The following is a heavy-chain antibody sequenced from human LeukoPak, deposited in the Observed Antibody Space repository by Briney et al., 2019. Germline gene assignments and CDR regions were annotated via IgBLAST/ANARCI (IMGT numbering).Heavy chain of an antibody. V-gene: IGHV1-18*01. D-gene: IGHD2-2*01. Sequence: ASVKVSCKASGYTFTSYGISWVRQAPGQGLEWMGWISAYNGNTNYAQKLQGRVTMTTDTSTSTAYMELRSLRSDDTAVYYCARDTCCSSTSCQGDYFDYWGQGTLVTVSS. J-gene: IGHJ4*02. CDR1: GYTFTSYG. CDR3: ARDTCCSSTSCQGDYFDY. CDR2: ISAYNGNT.